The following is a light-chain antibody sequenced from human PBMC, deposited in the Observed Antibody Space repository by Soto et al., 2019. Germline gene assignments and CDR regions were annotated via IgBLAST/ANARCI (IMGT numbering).Light chain of an antibody. CDR1: SSDVGAYDF. J-gene: IGLJ2*01. V-gene: IGLV2-14*01. CDR3: SSYTNSSTCV. Sequence: QSVLTQPASVSGSPGQSVTISCTGTSSDVGAYDFVSWYQQHPGKAPKLMIYDVSSRPSGVSNRFSGSKSDNTASLTISGLQAEDEADYYCSSYTNSSTCVFGGGTKVTVL. CDR2: DVS.